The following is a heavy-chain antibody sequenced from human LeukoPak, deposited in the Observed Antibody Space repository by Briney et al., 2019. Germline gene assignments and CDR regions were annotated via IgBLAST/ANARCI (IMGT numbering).Heavy chain of an antibody. D-gene: IGHD5-24*01. CDR1: GFTVSSNY. CDR3: ARDKNGWRYFDY. Sequence: PGGSLRLSCAASGFTVSSNYMSWVRQAPGKGLEWVSVIYSGGSTYYADSAKGRFTISRDNSKNTLYLQMNSLRAEDTAVYYCARDKNGWRYFDYWGQGTLVTVSS. V-gene: IGHV3-66*01. J-gene: IGHJ4*02. CDR2: IYSGGST.